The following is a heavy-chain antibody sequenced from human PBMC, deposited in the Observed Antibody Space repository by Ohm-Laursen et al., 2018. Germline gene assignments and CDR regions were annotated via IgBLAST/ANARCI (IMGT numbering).Heavy chain of an antibody. V-gene: IGHV3-53*01. CDR2: IYSGGTT. CDR1: GFTISGNY. Sequence: SLRLSCSASGFTISGNYMSWVRQAPGKGLEWVSVIYSGGTTYYADSVKGRFTISRDNSKSTLYLQMNSLRAEDTAVYYCARDSMYNWFDPWGQGTLVTVSS. CDR3: ARDSMYNWFDP. J-gene: IGHJ5*02.